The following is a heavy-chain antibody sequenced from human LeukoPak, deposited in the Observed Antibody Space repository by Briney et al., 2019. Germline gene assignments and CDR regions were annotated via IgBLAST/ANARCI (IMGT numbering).Heavy chain of an antibody. CDR3: ARAGQFISARPISFDY. V-gene: IGHV4-59*01. CDR2: IYYSGST. CDR1: GGSISNYY. J-gene: IGHJ4*02. Sequence: SETLSLTCTVSGGSISNYYWNWIRQPPGKGLEWIGYIYYSGSTNSTPSLKSRVTISVDTSKNQFSLKLSSVPAADTAVYYCARAGQFISARPISFDYWGQGTLVTVSS. D-gene: IGHD6-6*01.